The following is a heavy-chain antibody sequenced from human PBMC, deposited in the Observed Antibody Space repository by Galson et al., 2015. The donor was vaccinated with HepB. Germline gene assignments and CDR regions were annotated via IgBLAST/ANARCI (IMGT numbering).Heavy chain of an antibody. CDR2: ISSDGSNK. Sequence: SLRLSCAASGFTFSSYGMHWVRQAPGKGLEWVAVISSDGSNKYYADSVKGRFTISRDNSKNTLYLQMNSLRAEDTAVYYCAKSGTTPEGDIVVVPAAPDVWGQGTTVTVSS. CDR1: GFTFSSYG. CDR3: AKSGTTPEGDIVVVPAAPDV. J-gene: IGHJ6*02. V-gene: IGHV3-30*18. D-gene: IGHD2-2*01.